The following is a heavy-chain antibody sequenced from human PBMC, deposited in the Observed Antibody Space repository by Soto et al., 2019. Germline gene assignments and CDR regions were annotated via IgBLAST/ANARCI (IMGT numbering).Heavy chain of an antibody. D-gene: IGHD6-19*01. J-gene: IGHJ4*02. CDR3: ANGYSSGWYGY. Sequence: GGSLRLSCAASGFTFSSYAMSWVRQAPGKGLEWVSAISGSGGSTYYADSVKGRFTISRDNSKNTLYLQMNSLRAEDTAVYYCANGYSSGWYGYWGQGTLVTVSS. CDR1: GFTFSSYA. V-gene: IGHV3-23*01. CDR2: ISGSGGST.